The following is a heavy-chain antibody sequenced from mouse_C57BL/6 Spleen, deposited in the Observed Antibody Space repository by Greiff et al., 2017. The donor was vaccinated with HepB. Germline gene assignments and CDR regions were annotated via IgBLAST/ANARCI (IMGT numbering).Heavy chain of an antibody. Sequence: VQLQQSGAELARPGASVKMSCKASGYTFTSYTMHWVKQRPGQGLEWIGYINPSSGYTKYNQKFKDKATLTADISSSTAYMQLSSLTSEDSAVYYCARSSGMGDGYYVAYWGQGTLVTVSA. D-gene: IGHD2-3*01. V-gene: IGHV1-4*01. J-gene: IGHJ3*01. CDR3: ARSSGMGDGYYVAY. CDR1: GYTFTSYT. CDR2: INPSSGYT.